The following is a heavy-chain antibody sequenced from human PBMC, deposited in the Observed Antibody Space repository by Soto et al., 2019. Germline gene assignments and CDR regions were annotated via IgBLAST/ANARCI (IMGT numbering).Heavy chain of an antibody. J-gene: IGHJ4*02. CDR1: GFTFSSFA. CDR2: LTGSGDST. V-gene: IGHV3-23*01. Sequence: EVQLLESGGGLVQPGGSLRLSCAASGFTFSSFAMNWVRQAPGKGLEWVSSLTGSGDSTYYADSVKGRFTISRDNSKNTLYLQMNSLRADDTALYYCAKGTAVTTGDMAYWGQGTLVTVSS. D-gene: IGHD4-17*01. CDR3: AKGTAVTTGDMAY.